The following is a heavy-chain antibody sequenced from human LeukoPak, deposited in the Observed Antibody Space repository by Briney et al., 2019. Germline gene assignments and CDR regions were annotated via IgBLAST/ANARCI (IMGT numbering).Heavy chain of an antibody. CDR3: ARDQADGWFDP. D-gene: IGHD5-24*01. CDR2: IKQDGSEK. V-gene: IGHV3-7*01. J-gene: IGHJ5*02. Sequence: GGSLRLSCAASGFTFSSYWMSWVRQAPGKGLEWVANIKQDGSEKYYVDSVKGQFTISRDTAKNSLYLQMNSLRAEDTAVYYCARDQADGWFDPWGQGTLVTVSS. CDR1: GFTFSSYW.